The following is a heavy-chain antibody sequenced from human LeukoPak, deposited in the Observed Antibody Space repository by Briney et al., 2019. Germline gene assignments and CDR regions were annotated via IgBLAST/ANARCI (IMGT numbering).Heavy chain of an antibody. CDR3: ARVAVAGTGDWFDP. Sequence: GASVKVSXKASGYTFTSHDINWVRHATGQGLECIGWMNPSSVTTGSAQKFQGRVTMTWNTSISTAYKEVSGLRSEDTAVYYCARVAVAGTGDWFDPWGQGTLVTVSS. V-gene: IGHV1-8*01. CDR1: GYTFTSHD. CDR2: MNPSSVTT. D-gene: IGHD6-19*01. J-gene: IGHJ5*02.